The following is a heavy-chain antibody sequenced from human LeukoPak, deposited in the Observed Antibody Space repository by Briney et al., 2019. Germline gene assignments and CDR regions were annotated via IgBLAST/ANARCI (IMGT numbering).Heavy chain of an antibody. V-gene: IGHV3-11*04. CDR1: RLTFNDYY. J-gene: IGHJ4*02. D-gene: IGHD5-18*01. Sequence: GGSLRLSCAASRLTFNDYYMRWIPQAPEKGRESVSYIADCGSFMSYAVSVKGRLTISRDNANNSVFLHMHTLRGDDTAVYYCARGGGPIHIWPPKPIDHWGRGTLVAVSS. CDR3: ARGGGPIHIWPPKPIDH. CDR2: IADCGSFM.